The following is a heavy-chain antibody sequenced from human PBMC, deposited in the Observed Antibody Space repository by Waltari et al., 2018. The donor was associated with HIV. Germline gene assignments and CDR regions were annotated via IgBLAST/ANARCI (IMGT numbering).Heavy chain of an antibody. D-gene: IGHD3-3*01. Sequence: QVQLVQSGAEVKKPESSVKVSCQASGGTFSRYAISWVRQARGKGLEWMGGIIPISGTTNYAQKFQGRVTITADESTSTANMELNSLKSEDTAVYYCARLGRSRFLEWIPFDPWGQGTLVTVSS. CDR2: IIPISGTT. CDR1: GGTFSRYA. V-gene: IGHV1-69*12. CDR3: ARLGRSRFLEWIPFDP. J-gene: IGHJ5*02.